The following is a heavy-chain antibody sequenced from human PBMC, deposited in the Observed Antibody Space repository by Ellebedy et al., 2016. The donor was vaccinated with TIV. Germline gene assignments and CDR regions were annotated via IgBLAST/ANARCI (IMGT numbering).Heavy chain of an antibody. CDR1: GGSISSSSYY. Sequence: MPSEILSLTCTVSGGSISSSSYYWGWIRQPPGKGLEWIGSIYYSGSTYYNPSLKSRVTISVDTSKNQFSLKLSSVTAAATAVYYCARHQKGSSWYGCWFDPWGQGTLVTVSS. V-gene: IGHV4-39*01. D-gene: IGHD6-13*01. J-gene: IGHJ5*02. CDR3: ARHQKGSSWYGCWFDP. CDR2: IYYSGST.